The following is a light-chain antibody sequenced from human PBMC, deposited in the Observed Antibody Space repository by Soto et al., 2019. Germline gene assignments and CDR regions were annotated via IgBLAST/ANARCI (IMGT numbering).Light chain of an antibody. J-gene: IGKJ1*01. CDR1: QSISSW. CDR2: AAS. V-gene: IGKV1-12*01. CDR3: QQANTFPWT. Sequence: DLQMTQSPSSVSASVGDRVTITCRASQSISSWLAWYQHKPGKAPKLLIYAASSLQSGVPSRFSGSGSGTEFTLTISSLQPEDFETYYCQQANTFPWTFGQGTMVEIK.